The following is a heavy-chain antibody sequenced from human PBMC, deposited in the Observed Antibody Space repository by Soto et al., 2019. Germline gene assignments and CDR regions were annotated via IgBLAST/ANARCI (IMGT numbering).Heavy chain of an antibody. CDR3: ARDEGIVGATEQSFDY. J-gene: IGHJ4*02. D-gene: IGHD1-26*01. CDR2: TYYRSKWYN. Sequence: SQTLSLTCAISGDSVSSNSAAWNWIRQSPSRGLEWLGRTYYRSKWYNDYAVSVKSRITINPDTSKNQFSLQLNSVTPEDTAVYYCARDEGIVGATEQSFDYWGQGTLVTVSS. V-gene: IGHV6-1*01. CDR1: GDSVSSNSAA.